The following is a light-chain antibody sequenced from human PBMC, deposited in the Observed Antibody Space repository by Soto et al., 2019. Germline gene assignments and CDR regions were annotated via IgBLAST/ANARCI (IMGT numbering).Light chain of an antibody. CDR1: QSVSSN. Sequence: EIVMTQSPATLSVSPGERATLSCRASQSVSSNLAWYQQKPGQAPRLLIYGASTRATGIPARFSGSGSGTEFTLTISSLQSEDFAVDYCQQYNNWPRLTCGPGTKVDIK. CDR2: GAS. V-gene: IGKV3-15*01. CDR3: QQYNNWPRLT. J-gene: IGKJ3*01.